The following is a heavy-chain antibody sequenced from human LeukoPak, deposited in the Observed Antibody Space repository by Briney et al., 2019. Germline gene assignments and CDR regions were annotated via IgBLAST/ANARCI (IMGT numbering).Heavy chain of an antibody. CDR3: ATATLVGATSSP. V-gene: IGHV1-8*01. CDR1: GYTFTSYD. J-gene: IGHJ5*02. CDR2: MNPISGNT. D-gene: IGHD1-26*01. Sequence: ASVKVSCKASGYTFTSYDFDWVRQATGQGLEWMGWMNPISGNTGSAQKFQGRVTMTWDTSTSTAYMELSSLGYEDTAVYYCATATLVGATSSPWGQGTLVTVSS.